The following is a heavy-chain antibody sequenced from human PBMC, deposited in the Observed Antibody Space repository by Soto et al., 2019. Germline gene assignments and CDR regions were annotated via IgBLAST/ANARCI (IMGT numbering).Heavy chain of an antibody. V-gene: IGHV1-69*01. Sequence: QVQLVQSGAEVKKPGSSVKVSCKASGGTFSSYAISWVRQAPGQGLEWMGGIIPIFGTANYAQKFQGRVRISGDESESTGYMELRSLRSEDTAGYYCARITVFGGLSCYYGMDVLGQGTTVTVSS. CDR3: ARITVFGGLSCYYGMDV. CDR2: IIPIFGTA. J-gene: IGHJ6*02. D-gene: IGHD3-3*01. CDR1: GGTFSSYA.